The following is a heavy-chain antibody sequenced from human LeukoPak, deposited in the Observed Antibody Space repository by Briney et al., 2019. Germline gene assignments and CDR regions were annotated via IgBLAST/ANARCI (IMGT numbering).Heavy chain of an antibody. Sequence: SETLSLTCTVSGGSISSSSYYWGWIRQPPGKGLEWIGTIHYNGNTYYNPSLKSRVTISVDTSNNQCSLRLSSVTAADTAVYYCARAVGSTTRYYYMDVWGKGTTVTVSS. CDR1: GGSISSSSYY. CDR3: ARAVGSTTRYYYMDV. V-gene: IGHV4-39*01. D-gene: IGHD1-7*01. CDR2: IHYNGNT. J-gene: IGHJ6*03.